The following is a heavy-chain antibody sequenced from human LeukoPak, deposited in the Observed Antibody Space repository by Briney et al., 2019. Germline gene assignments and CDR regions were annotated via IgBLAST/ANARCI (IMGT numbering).Heavy chain of an antibody. CDR1: GGSISSSSYY. J-gene: IGHJ4*02. V-gene: IGHV4-39*07. Sequence: SETLSLTCTVSGGSISSSSYYWGWIRQPPGKGLEWIGSIYYSGSTYYNPSLKSPVTISVDTSKNQFSLKLSSVTAADTAVYYCAREAYYYGSSGPHFDYWGQGTLVTVSS. D-gene: IGHD3-22*01. CDR3: AREAYYYGSSGPHFDY. CDR2: IYYSGST.